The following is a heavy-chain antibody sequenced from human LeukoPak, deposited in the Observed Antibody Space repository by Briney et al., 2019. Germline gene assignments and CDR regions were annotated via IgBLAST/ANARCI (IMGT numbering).Heavy chain of an antibody. CDR2: MNPNSGNT. J-gene: IGHJ4*02. D-gene: IGHD6-13*01. V-gene: IGHV1-8*01. Sequence: ASVKVSCKASGYTFTSYDINWVRQATGQGLEWMGWMNPNSGNTGYAQKFQGRVTMTRDTSTSTAYMELSSLRSEDTAVYYCARDPRNKYSSTPRYFDYWGQGTLVTVCS. CDR3: ARDPRNKYSSTPRYFDY. CDR1: GYTFTSYD.